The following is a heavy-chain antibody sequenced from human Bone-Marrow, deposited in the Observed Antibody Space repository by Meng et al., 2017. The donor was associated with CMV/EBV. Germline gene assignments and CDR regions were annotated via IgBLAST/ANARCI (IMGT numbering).Heavy chain of an antibody. V-gene: IGHV1-18*01. J-gene: IGHJ5*02. CDR2: ISAYNGST. D-gene: IGHD3-3*01. CDR3: ARDYCYYDFCFNWFDP. Sequence: ASVKVSCKASGYTFTSYGISWVRQAPGQGLEWMGWISAYNGSTNYAQKFQGRVTMTRDTSISTAYMELSRLRSDDTAVYYCARDYCYYDFCFNWFDPWGQGTLVTVSS. CDR1: GYTFTSYG.